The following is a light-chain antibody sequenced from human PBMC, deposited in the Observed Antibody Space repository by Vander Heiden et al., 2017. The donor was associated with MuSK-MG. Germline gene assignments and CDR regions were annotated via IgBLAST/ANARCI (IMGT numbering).Light chain of an antibody. J-gene: IGLJ2*01. V-gene: IGLV2-11*01. Sequence: PALTQPGPGSGPLGQPATISCTGTSSDVGGYNYVSWYQQHPGKAPKLMIYDVSKRPSGVPDRFSGSKSGNTASLTISGLQAEDEADYYCCSYAGSYTSDVVFGGGTKLTVL. CDR2: DVS. CDR1: SSDVGGYNY. CDR3: CSYAGSYTSDVV.